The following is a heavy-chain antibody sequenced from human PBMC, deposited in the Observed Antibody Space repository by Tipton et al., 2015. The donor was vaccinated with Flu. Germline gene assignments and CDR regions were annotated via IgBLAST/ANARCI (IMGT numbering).Heavy chain of an antibody. J-gene: IGHJ4*02. CDR1: GYTFNNYA. V-gene: IGHV1-2*02. CDR3: ARGWQWPPGY. CDR2: INPNSGGT. D-gene: IGHD6-19*01. Sequence: QVQLVQSGAEVREPGASVKVSCKASGYTFNNYAFSWVRQAPGQGLEWMGWINPNSGGTNYAQKFQGRVTMTRDTSISTAYMELSRLRSDDTAVYYCARGWQWPPGYWGQGTLVTVSS.